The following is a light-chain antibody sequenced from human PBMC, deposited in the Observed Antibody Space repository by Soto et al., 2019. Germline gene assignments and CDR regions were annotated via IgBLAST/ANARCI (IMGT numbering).Light chain of an antibody. Sequence: EIVLTQSPGTLSLSPGERATLSCRASQSVSSSHLAWYQQKPGQAPRLLIYGASSRATGIPDRFSASGSGTDFTLTISRLEPEDFAVYYCQQYGSSPLTFGGGTKVEIK. CDR3: QQYGSSPLT. J-gene: IGKJ4*01. CDR1: QSVSSSH. CDR2: GAS. V-gene: IGKV3-20*01.